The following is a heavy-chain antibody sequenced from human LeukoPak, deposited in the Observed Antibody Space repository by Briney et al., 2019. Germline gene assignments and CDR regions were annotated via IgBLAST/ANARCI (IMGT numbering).Heavy chain of an antibody. CDR2: IRYDGSNK. Sequence: GGSLRLSCAASGFTLSSYGMHWVRQAPGKGLEWVAFIRYDGSNKYYADSVKGRFTISRDNSKNTLYLQMNSLRAEDTAVYYCAKDQGLITLWGYFDYWGQGTLVTVSS. D-gene: IGHD1-20*01. CDR3: AKDQGLITLWGYFDY. J-gene: IGHJ4*02. V-gene: IGHV3-30*02. CDR1: GFTLSSYG.